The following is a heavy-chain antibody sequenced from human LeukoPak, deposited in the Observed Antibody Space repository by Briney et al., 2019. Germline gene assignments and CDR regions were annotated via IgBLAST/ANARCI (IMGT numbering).Heavy chain of an antibody. CDR3: ARGSYGPDF. CDR2: INNDGSDT. J-gene: IGHJ4*02. Sequence: GGSLRLSCASSGFSFSGHWLHWVRQAPGKGLVWVSRINNDGSDTVFADSVKGRFTISRDNAKNTLYLQMNSLRAEDTAVYYCARGSYGPDFWGRRTLVTVSS. V-gene: IGHV3-74*01. D-gene: IGHD5-18*01. CDR1: GFSFSGHW.